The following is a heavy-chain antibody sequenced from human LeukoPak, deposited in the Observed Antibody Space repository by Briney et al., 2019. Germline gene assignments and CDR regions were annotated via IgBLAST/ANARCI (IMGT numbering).Heavy chain of an antibody. J-gene: IGHJ4*02. D-gene: IGHD2-15*01. Sequence: SETLSLTCTVSGGSISTSNYYWGWIRQPPGKGLEWIGNIFYSGSTYYGPSLKSRVTISVDTSKNQFSLKLSSVTAADTAVYYCARVFPYCSGGSCYSYYFDYWGQGTLVTVSS. CDR3: ARVFPYCSGGSCYSYYFDY. CDR1: GGSISTSNYY. CDR2: IFYSGST. V-gene: IGHV4-39*07.